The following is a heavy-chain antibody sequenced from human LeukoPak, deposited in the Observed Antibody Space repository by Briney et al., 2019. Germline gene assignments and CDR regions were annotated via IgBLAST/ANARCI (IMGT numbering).Heavy chain of an antibody. J-gene: IGHJ5*02. CDR1: GGSISNSNYY. Sequence: SETLSLTCTVSGGSISNSNYYWSWIRQPPGKGLEWIGEINHSGSTNYNPSLKSRVTISVDTSKNQFSLKLSSVTAADTAVYYCAREHSMVVRGTARAYNWFDPWGQGTLVTVS. D-gene: IGHD3-10*02. V-gene: IGHV4-39*07. CDR2: INHSGST. CDR3: AREHSMVVRGTARAYNWFDP.